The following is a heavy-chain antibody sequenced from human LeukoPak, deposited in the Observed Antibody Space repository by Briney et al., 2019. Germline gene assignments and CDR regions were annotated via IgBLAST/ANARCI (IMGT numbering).Heavy chain of an antibody. J-gene: IGHJ4*02. CDR1: GFSFSDNF. CDR3: ARGGYGWTFNY. V-gene: IGHV3-11*01. Sequence: PGGSLRLSCTASGFSFSDNFMGWMRQAPGKGLEWVSYISSRGDTIHYSDAVKGRFSISRDNSKRSLYLQMNRLRIDDTAVYYCARGGYGWTFNYSGQGTLVSVSS. CDR2: ISSRGDTI. D-gene: IGHD5-18*01.